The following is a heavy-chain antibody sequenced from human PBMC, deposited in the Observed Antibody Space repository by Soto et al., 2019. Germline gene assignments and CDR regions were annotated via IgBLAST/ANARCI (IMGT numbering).Heavy chain of an antibody. Sequence: ASVKVSCKASGYTFTSYAMHWVRQAPGQRLEWMGWINAGNGNTKYSQKFQGRVTITRDTSASTAYMELSSLRSEDTAVYYCARDLRGGWFGELFVGFDYWGQGTLVTVSS. CDR1: GYTFTSYA. J-gene: IGHJ4*02. V-gene: IGHV1-3*01. CDR3: ARDLRGGWFGELFVGFDY. D-gene: IGHD3-10*01. CDR2: INAGNGNT.